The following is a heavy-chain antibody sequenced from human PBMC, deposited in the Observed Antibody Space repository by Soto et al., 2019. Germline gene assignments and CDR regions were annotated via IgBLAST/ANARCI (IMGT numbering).Heavy chain of an antibody. Sequence: SETLSLTCTVSGGSISSYYWSWIRQPPGKGLEWIGYIYYSGSTNYNPSLKSRVTITRDTSASTAYMELSSLRSEDTAVYYCARPAFDDILFDPWGQGTLVTVSS. J-gene: IGHJ5*02. CDR2: IYYSGST. V-gene: IGHV4-59*08. CDR3: ARPAFDDILFDP. CDR1: GGSISSYY. D-gene: IGHD3-9*01.